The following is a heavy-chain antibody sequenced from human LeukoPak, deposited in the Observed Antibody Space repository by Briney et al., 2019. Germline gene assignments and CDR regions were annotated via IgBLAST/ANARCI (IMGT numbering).Heavy chain of an antibody. CDR2: IYSGGST. Sequence: GGSLRLSCAASGFTVSSNYMSWVRQAPGKGLEWVSVIYSGGSTYYADSVKGRFTISRDNSKNTLYLQMNSLRAEDTAVYYCASLWFGELLDYWSQGTLVTVSS. V-gene: IGHV3-53*01. J-gene: IGHJ4*02. D-gene: IGHD3-10*01. CDR1: GFTVSSNY. CDR3: ASLWFGELLDY.